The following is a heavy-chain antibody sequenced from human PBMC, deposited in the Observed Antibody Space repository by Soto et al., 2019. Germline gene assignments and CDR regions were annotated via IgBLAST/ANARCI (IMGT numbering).Heavy chain of an antibody. V-gene: IGHV1-24*01. Sequence: GSSVKVSCKVSGYTLTELSMHWVRQAPGKGLEWMGGFDPEDGETIYAQKFRGRVTMTEDTSTDTAYMELSSLRSEDTAVYYCARVSIFGVPAGDYYGMDGWGQGTKVTVAS. CDR1: GYTLTELS. D-gene: IGHD3-3*01. CDR2: FDPEDGET. J-gene: IGHJ6*02. CDR3: ARVSIFGVPAGDYYGMDG.